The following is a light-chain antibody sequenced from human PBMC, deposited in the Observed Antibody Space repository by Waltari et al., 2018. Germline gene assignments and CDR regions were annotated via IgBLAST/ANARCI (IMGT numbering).Light chain of an antibody. CDR2: EVN. V-gene: IGLV1-51*01. Sequence: QSVLTQAPSVSAAPGQTVTISCSGTTPNIGNNYVSWYQQLPGAAPKIVIYEVNRRPSGIPDRFSGSKSGASATRGITGLQTGDEADYYCGSWDSSLGIGVLGGGTRLTVL. J-gene: IGLJ3*02. CDR3: GSWDSSLGIGV. CDR1: TPNIGNNY.